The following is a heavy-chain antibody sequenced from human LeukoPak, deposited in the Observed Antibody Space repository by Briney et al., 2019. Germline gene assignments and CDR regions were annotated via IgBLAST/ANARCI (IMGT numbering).Heavy chain of an antibody. CDR1: GFTFISYT. V-gene: IGHV3-21*01. CDR2: SSSTSSYK. Sequence: PGGSLRLSCAASGFTFISYTMSWVRQAPGRGLEWVSCSSSTSSYKYYADSVKGRFTISRDNAKNSLYLQMNSLRAEDTAVYYCVRETTTTFGVVPFYFDYWGQGTLVTVSS. J-gene: IGHJ4*02. CDR3: VRETTTTFGVVPFYFDY. D-gene: IGHD3-3*01.